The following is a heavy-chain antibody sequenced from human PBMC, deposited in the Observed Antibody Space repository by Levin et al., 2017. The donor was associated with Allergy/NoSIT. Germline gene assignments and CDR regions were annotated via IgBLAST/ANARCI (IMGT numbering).Heavy chain of an antibody. CDR2: IYSGGST. Sequence: PGGSLRLSCAASGFTVSSNYMSWVRQAPGKGLEWVSVIYSGGSTYYADSVKGRFTISRDNSKNTLYLQMNSLRAEDTAVYYCARGSIFDDYGGNSDAFDIWGQGTMVTVSS. CDR1: GFTVSSNY. V-gene: IGHV3-53*01. J-gene: IGHJ3*02. D-gene: IGHD4-23*01. CDR3: ARGSIFDDYGGNSDAFDI.